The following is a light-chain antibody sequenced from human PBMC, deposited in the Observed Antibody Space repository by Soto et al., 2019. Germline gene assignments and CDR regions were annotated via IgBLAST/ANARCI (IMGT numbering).Light chain of an antibody. V-gene: IGKV3-20*01. CDR1: QSVRSN. CDR3: KQYGGSPRT. J-gene: IGKJ1*01. Sequence: EIVMTQSPATLSVSPGERATLSCRASQSVRSNLAWYQQKPGQAPRLLIYGASSRATGTQDRFSGSGSGTEFTLTIRRLEPEDFAVYYCKQYGGSPRTFGQGTKVDIK. CDR2: GAS.